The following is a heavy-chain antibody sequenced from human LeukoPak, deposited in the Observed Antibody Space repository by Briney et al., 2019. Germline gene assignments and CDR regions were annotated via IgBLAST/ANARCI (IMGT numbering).Heavy chain of an antibody. J-gene: IGHJ3*02. D-gene: IGHD3-22*01. CDR3: ARTPYCYDSSGYRYDAFDI. CDR1: GYTFTGYY. CDR2: INPNSGGT. V-gene: IGHV1-2*02. Sequence: ASVKVSCKASGYTFTGYYMHWVRQAPGQGLEWMGWINPNSGGTNYAQKFQGRVTMTRDTSISTAYMELSRLRSDDTAVYYCARTPYCYDSSGYRYDAFDIWGQGTMVTVSS.